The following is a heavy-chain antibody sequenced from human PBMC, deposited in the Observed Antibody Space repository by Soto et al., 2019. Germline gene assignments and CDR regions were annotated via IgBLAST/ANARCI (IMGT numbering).Heavy chain of an antibody. D-gene: IGHD6-13*01. CDR1: GFTFSSYA. J-gene: IGHJ5*02. V-gene: IGHV3-23*01. CDR3: AKSGDSSSWYYSRGNWFDP. CDR2: ISGSGGST. Sequence: PGGSLRLSCAASGFTFSSYAMSWVRQAPGKGLEWVSAISGSGGSTYYADSVKGRFTISRDNSKNTLYLQMNSLRAEDTAVYYCAKSGDSSSWYYSRGNWFDPWGQGTLVTVSS.